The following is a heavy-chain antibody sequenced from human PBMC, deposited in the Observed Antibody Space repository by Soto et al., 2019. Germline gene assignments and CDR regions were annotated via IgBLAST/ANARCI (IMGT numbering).Heavy chain of an antibody. D-gene: IGHD6-19*01. Sequence: GGSLRLSCAASGFSFSTYNMNWVRQAPGRGLEWVSYISSRSSTIYHADSVEGRFTISRDNAKNSLYLQMDSLRDEDTAVYFCARAIAVGSTSLDYWGLGTRVTVSS. CDR2: ISSRSSTI. CDR1: GFSFSTYN. J-gene: IGHJ4*02. CDR3: ARAIAVGSTSLDY. V-gene: IGHV3-48*02.